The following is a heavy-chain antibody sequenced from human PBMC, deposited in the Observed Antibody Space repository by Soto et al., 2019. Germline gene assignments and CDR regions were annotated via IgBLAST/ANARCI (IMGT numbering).Heavy chain of an antibody. CDR1: GYTFTSYD. CDR3: ARRGYSSSWYYYYYYGMDV. CDR2: MNPNSGNT. V-gene: IGHV1-8*01. D-gene: IGHD6-13*01. J-gene: IGHJ6*02. Sequence: QVQLVQSGAEVKKPGASVKVSCKASGYTFTSYDINWVRQATGQGLEWMGWMNPNSGNTGDAQKFQGRVTRTRNTSISTAYMELSSLRSEDTAVYYCARRGYSSSWYYYYYYGMDVWGQGTTVTVSS.